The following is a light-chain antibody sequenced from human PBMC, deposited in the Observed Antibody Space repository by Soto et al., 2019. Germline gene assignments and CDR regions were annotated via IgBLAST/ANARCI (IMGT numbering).Light chain of an antibody. Sequence: EIVLTQSPGTLSLSPGERATLSCRSSQSVSSSYLAWYQQNPGPAPRLLIYGASTRATGIPARFSGSGSGTEFTLTTSSLQSADFAVYFCQQYKNWPPINFGQGTRLEI. CDR3: QQYKNWPPIN. CDR1: QSVSSSY. V-gene: IGKV3-15*01. J-gene: IGKJ5*01. CDR2: GAS.